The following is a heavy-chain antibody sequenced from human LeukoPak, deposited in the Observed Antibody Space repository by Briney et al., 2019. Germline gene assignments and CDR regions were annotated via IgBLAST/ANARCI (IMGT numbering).Heavy chain of an antibody. CDR2: ISYDGSNK. J-gene: IGHJ6*03. D-gene: IGHD6-25*01. V-gene: IGHV3-30*18. CDR3: AKDRLYYYYMDV. CDR1: GFTFSSYS. Sequence: GGSLRLSCAASGFTFSSYSMNWVRQAPGKGLEWVAVISYDGSNKYYADSVKGRFTISRDNYKNTLYLQMNSLRAEDTAVYYCAKDRLYYYYMDVWGKGTTVTVSS.